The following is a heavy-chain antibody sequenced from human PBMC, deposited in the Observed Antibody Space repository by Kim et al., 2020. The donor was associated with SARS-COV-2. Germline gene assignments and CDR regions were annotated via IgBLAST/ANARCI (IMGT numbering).Heavy chain of an antibody. V-gene: IGHV1-69*13. Sequence: PSVKVSCKVSGGSFNLHAIVWVRQAPGQGPEWMGQIIPFSGTTNYPQRFQGRATITADESSSSFYMTLSRLKSEDTAIYYCARSAPGARRDGLYTYGMDVWGQGTAVIVSS. D-gene: IGHD1-1*01. CDR2: IIPFSGTT. CDR1: GGSFNLHA. J-gene: IGHJ6*02. CDR3: ARSAPGARRDGLYTYGMDV.